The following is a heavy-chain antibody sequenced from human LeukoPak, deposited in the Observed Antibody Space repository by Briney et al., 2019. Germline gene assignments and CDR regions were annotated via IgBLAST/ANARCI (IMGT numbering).Heavy chain of an antibody. CDR3: ARGNFRRDGYNFDY. CDR1: GFTFSSYG. V-gene: IGHV3-33*01. Sequence: QPGRSLRLSCAASGFTFSSYGMHWVRQAPGKGLEWVAVIWYDGSNKYYADSVKGRFTISRDNSKNTLYLQMNSLRAEDTAVFYCARGNFRRDGYNFDYWGQGTLVTVPS. CDR2: IWYDGSNK. D-gene: IGHD5-24*01. J-gene: IGHJ4*02.